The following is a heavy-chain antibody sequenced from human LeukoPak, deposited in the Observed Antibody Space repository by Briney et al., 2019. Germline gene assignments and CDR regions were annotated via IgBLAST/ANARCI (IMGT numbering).Heavy chain of an antibody. CDR1: GFTFSDYW. CDR2: IKQDGYEK. J-gene: IGHJ4*02. D-gene: IGHD1-26*01. CDR3: ARDKIVGPTTLDY. V-gene: IGHV3-7*01. Sequence: GGSLRLSCAASGFTFSDYWMSWVRQSPEKGLEWVANIKQDGYEKYHVDSVKGRFTISRDNAKNSLYLQMNSLRADDTAVYYCARDKIVGPTTLDYWGQGTLVTVSS.